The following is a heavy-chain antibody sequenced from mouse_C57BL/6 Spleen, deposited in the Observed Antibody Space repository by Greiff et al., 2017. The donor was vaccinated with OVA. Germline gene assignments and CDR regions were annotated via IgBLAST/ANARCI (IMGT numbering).Heavy chain of an antibody. Sequence: QVQLKESGPELVKPGASVKISCKASGYAFSSSWMNWVKQRPGKGLEWIGRIYPGDGDTNYNGKFKGKATLTADKSSSTAYMQLSILTSEDSAVYFCDRSGYDDYAMDYWGQGTSVTVAS. J-gene: IGHJ4*01. CDR3: DRSGYDDYAMDY. D-gene: IGHD2-2*01. V-gene: IGHV1-82*01. CDR1: GYAFSSSW. CDR2: IYPGDGDT.